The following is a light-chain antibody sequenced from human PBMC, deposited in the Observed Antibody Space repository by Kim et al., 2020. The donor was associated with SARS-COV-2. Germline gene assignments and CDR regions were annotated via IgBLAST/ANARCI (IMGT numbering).Light chain of an antibody. Sequence: SPGKRATLSCRASQSVDSNYLAWFQQKPGQAPRLLIYVASSRATGIPDRFSGSGSGTDFTLTISRLEPEDFAVYYCQQYGSSPYTFGQGTKLEI. V-gene: IGKV3-20*01. CDR2: VAS. CDR1: QSVDSNY. CDR3: QQYGSSPYT. J-gene: IGKJ2*01.